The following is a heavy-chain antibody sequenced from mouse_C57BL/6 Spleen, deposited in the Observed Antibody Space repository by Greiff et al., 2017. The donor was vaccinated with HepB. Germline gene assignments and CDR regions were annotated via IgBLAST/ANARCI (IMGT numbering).Heavy chain of an antibody. CDR3: ANSISFAH. Sequence: EVKLQESGPGLVKPSQSLSLTCSVTGYSITSGYYWNWIRQFPGNKLEWMGYISYDGSNNYNPSLKNRISITRDTSKNQFFLKLNSVTTEDTATYHCANSISFAHWGQGTPSTVS. V-gene: IGHV3-6*01. J-gene: IGHJ3*01. CDR2: ISYDGSN. CDR1: GYSITSGYY. D-gene: IGHD2-3*01.